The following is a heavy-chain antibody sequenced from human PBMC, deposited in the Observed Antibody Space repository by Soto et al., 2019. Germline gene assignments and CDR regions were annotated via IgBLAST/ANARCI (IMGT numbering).Heavy chain of an antibody. J-gene: IGHJ4*02. CDR2: IIPIFGTA. V-gene: IGHV1-69*01. CDR3: ARHGQQWLEKYYFDY. Sequence: QVQLVQSGAEVKKPGSSVKVSCKASGGTFSSYAISWVRQAPGQGLEWMGGIIPIFGTANYAKKFQGRVTITADESTSTAYMELSSLRSEDTAVYYCARHGQQWLEKYYFDYWGQGTLVTVSS. CDR1: GGTFSSYA. D-gene: IGHD6-19*01.